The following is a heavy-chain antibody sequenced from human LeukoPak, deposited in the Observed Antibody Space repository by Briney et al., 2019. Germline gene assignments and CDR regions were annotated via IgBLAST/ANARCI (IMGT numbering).Heavy chain of an antibody. D-gene: IGHD6-19*01. CDR1: GGSISSYY. J-gene: IGHJ4*02. CDR3: ARAIGAVAGVGY. Sequence: SETLSLTCTVSGGSISSYYWSWIRQPPGKGLEWIGYIYYSGSTNYNPSLKSRVTISVDTSKNQFSLKLSSVTAADTAVYYCARAIGAVAGVGYWGQGTLVTVSS. V-gene: IGHV4-59*01. CDR2: IYYSGST.